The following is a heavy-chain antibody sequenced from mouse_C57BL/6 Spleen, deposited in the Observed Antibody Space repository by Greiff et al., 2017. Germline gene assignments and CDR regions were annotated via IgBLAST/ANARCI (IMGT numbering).Heavy chain of an antibody. CDR2: IDPANGNT. Sequence: VQLKQSVAELVRPGASVKLSCTASGFNIKNTYMHWVKQRPEQGLEWIGRIDPANGNTKYAPKFPGKATITADTSSNTAYLQLSSLTSEDTAIYYCARDHYYGSSRFAYWGQGTLVTVSA. CDR1: GFNIKNTY. D-gene: IGHD1-1*01. J-gene: IGHJ3*01. CDR3: ARDHYYGSSRFAY. V-gene: IGHV14-3*01.